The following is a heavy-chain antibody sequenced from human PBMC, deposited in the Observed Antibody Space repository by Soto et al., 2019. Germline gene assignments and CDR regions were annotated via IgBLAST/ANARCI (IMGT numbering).Heavy chain of an antibody. CDR2: IKSNTDGGTA. J-gene: IGHJ6*02. CDR3: STDIGIYGLDV. V-gene: IGHV3-15*01. D-gene: IGHD1-26*01. Sequence: EVQLVESGGGFVKPGGSLRLSCVASGLSFTNAWMSWVRQAPGKGPEWVGRIKSNTDGGTADYAAPVKGRFTISRDDAKSTLYLHMVSLKTEDTDLYHCSTDIGIYGLDVWGQGTTVTVSS. CDR1: GLSFTNAW.